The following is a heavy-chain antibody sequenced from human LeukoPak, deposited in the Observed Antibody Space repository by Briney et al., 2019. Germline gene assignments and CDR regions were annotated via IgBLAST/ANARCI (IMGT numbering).Heavy chain of an antibody. Sequence: PGGSLRLSCAASGFTFSSYWMSWVRQAPGKGLEWVANIKQDGSEKYYVDYVKGRFTISRDNAKNSLYLQMNSLRAEDTAVYYCARDDGCSGGSCYSNSWGQGTLVTVSS. J-gene: IGHJ4*02. CDR1: GFTFSSYW. CDR3: ARDDGCSGGSCYSNS. V-gene: IGHV3-7*05. D-gene: IGHD2-15*01. CDR2: IKQDGSEK.